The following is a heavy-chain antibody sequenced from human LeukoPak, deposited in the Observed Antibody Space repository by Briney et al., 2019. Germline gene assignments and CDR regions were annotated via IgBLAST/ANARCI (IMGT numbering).Heavy chain of an antibody. V-gene: IGHV1-8*02. Sequence: ASVKVSCKASGYTFTSYGISWVRQAPGQGLEWMGWMNPNSGNTGYAQKFQGRVTMTRNTSISTAYMELSSLRSEDTAVYYCARHPIAAAGRHFDYWGQGTLVTVSS. J-gene: IGHJ4*02. CDR1: GYTFTSYG. CDR3: ARHPIAAAGRHFDY. CDR2: MNPNSGNT. D-gene: IGHD6-13*01.